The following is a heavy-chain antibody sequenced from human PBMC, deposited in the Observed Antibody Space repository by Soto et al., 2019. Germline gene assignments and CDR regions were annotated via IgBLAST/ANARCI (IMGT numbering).Heavy chain of an antibody. Sequence: QVQLVQSGAEVKKPGSSVKVSCKASGGTFSSYAISWVRQAPGQGLEWMGGIIPIFGTANYAQKFQGRVTITADESTSTAYMELSSLRSEDTAVYYCARSGSSIAACHYWFDPWGQGTLVTVSS. D-gene: IGHD6-6*01. J-gene: IGHJ5*02. CDR2: IIPIFGTA. V-gene: IGHV1-69*01. CDR1: GGTFSSYA. CDR3: ARSGSSIAACHYWFDP.